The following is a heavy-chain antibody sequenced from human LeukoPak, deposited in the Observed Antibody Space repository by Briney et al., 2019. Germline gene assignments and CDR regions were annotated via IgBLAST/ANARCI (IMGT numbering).Heavy chain of an antibody. Sequence: SETLSLTCAVYGGSFSPYYWSWIRQPPEKGLEWNGEINHSGSTNYNPSLKSRVTISVDTSKNQFSLKLSSVTAADTAVYYCARGGLYCGGDCYVDHWGQGSLVTVSS. J-gene: IGHJ4*02. CDR1: GGSFSPYY. V-gene: IGHV4-34*01. CDR2: INHSGST. CDR3: ARGGLYCGGDCYVDH. D-gene: IGHD2-21*02.